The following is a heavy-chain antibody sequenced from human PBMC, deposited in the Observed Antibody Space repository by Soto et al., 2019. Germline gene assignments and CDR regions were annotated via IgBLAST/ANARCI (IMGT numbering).Heavy chain of an antibody. CDR1: GFTFSNAW. V-gene: IGHV3-15*07. Sequence: EVQLVESGGGLVKPGGSLRLSCAASGFTFSNAWLNWVRQAPGKGLEGVGRIKSKTNGGTQDYAAPRKGRSAISRVVSNNMAYLQMNSLKIEVTAVYYCTTDSNSTMMVVRFDYWGHGTLVTVSS. CDR2: IKSKTNGGTQ. CDR3: TTDSNSTMMVVRFDY. D-gene: IGHD3-22*01. J-gene: IGHJ4*01.